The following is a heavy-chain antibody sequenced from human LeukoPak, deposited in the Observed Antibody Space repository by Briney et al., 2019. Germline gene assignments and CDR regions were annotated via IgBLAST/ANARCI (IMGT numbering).Heavy chain of an antibody. D-gene: IGHD6-19*01. Sequence: TGGSLRLSCAASGFTFSSAWMSWVRQAPGKGLEWVAFIKSYTFGGTTEYAASVKGRFTLSRDESKSIAYLQMNSLKTEDTAVYYCTTYSSRWFRHFDYWGQGTLVTVSS. CDR3: TTYSSRWFRHFDY. CDR1: GFTFSSAW. CDR2: IKSYTFGGTT. J-gene: IGHJ4*02. V-gene: IGHV3-15*01.